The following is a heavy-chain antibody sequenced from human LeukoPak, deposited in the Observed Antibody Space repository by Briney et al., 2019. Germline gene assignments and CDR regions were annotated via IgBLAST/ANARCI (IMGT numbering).Heavy chain of an antibody. Sequence: SETLSLTCTVSGGSISSYYWCWIRQLPGKGLEWIGYIYYSGSTNYNPSLKSRVTISVDTSKNQFSLKLSSVTAADTAVYYCARLYRGAFDIWGQGTMVTVSS. CDR1: GGSISSYY. V-gene: IGHV4-59*01. CDR3: ARLYRGAFDI. J-gene: IGHJ3*02. CDR2: IYYSGST. D-gene: IGHD3-16*02.